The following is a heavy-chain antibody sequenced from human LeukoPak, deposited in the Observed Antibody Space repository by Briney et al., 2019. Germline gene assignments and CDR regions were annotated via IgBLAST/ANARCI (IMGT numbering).Heavy chain of an antibody. V-gene: IGHV3-7*04. Sequence: GRSLRLSCAASGFTFTTHGLHWVRQAPGKGLEWVAILNQDGSQTYYVESVKGRFTISRDNAKNSLYLHMNSLRAEDTAVYFCARDQGSTAGLDYWGQGTLATVS. CDR1: GFTFTTHG. J-gene: IGHJ4*02. CDR3: ARDQGSTAGLDY. CDR2: LNQDGSQT. D-gene: IGHD2-21*02.